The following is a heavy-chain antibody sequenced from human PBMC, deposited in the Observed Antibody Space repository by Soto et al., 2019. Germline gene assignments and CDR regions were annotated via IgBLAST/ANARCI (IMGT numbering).Heavy chain of an antibody. Sequence: GGSLRLSCAASGFTFSSYALHWVCQAPGKGLEWVAVISYDGSNKYYADSVKGRFTISRDNSKNTLYLQMNSLRAEDTAVYYCAGLDSSGWNFDYWGQGTLVTVSS. D-gene: IGHD6-19*01. CDR3: AGLDSSGWNFDY. V-gene: IGHV3-30-3*01. CDR1: GFTFSSYA. J-gene: IGHJ4*02. CDR2: ISYDGSNK.